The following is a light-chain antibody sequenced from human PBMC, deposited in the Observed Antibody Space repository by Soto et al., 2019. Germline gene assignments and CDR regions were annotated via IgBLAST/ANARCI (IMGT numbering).Light chain of an antibody. J-gene: IGKJ2*01. Sequence: EIVLTQSPGTLSLSPGERATLSCRASQTVSGNYLAWYQQKPRQSPRLLIYGSSDRATGIPDRFSGSGSGTDFTLSITRVEPEDFAVYYCQQYGSSPPYTFGQGTKLEIK. CDR3: QQYGSSPPYT. CDR2: GSS. V-gene: IGKV3-20*01. CDR1: QTVSGNY.